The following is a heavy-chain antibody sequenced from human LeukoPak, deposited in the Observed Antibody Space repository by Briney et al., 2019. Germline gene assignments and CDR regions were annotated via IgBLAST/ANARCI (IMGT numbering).Heavy chain of an antibody. CDR2: IIPIFGTA. CDR1: GGTFSSYA. CDR3: ARVARGDYLYYYYYMDV. J-gene: IGHJ6*03. V-gene: IGHV1-69*06. Sequence: GASVKVSCKASGGTFSSYAISWVRQAPGQGLEWMGGIIPIFGTANYAQKFQGRVTITADKSTSTAYMELSSLRSEDTAAYYCARVARGDYLYYYYYMDVWAKGPRSPSP. D-gene: IGHD4-17*01.